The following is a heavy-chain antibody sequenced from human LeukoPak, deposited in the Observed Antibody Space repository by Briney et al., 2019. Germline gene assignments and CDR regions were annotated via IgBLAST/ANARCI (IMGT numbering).Heavy chain of an antibody. Sequence: SETLSLTCTVSGGSISSSSYYWGWIRQPPGKGLEWIGSIYYSGSTYYNPSLRSRVTISVDTSKNQFSLKLGSVTAADTAVYYCARHHNSYDFWSGLDYWGQGTLVTVSS. CDR3: ARHHNSYDFWSGLDY. CDR2: IYYSGST. D-gene: IGHD3-3*01. V-gene: IGHV4-39*01. CDR1: GGSISSSSYY. J-gene: IGHJ4*02.